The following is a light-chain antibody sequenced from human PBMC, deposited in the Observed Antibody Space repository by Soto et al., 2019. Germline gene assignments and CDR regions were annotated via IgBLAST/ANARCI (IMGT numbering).Light chain of an antibody. V-gene: IGLV2-14*01. CDR1: SDDVGDYNY. Sequence: QSVRNQPASVSGSPGQSITISCTGTSDDVGDYNYVSWSQQHPGKAPKLMIYDVINRPSGVSNRFSGSKSGNTASLTISGLQAEDEADYYCSSYTSTSTYVFGTGTKVTVL. J-gene: IGLJ1*01. CDR3: SSYTSTSTYV. CDR2: DVI.